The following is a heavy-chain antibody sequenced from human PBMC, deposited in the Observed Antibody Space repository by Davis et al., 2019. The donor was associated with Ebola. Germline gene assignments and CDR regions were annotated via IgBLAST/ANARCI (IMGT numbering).Heavy chain of an antibody. V-gene: IGHV3-48*02. CDR2: ISFSGSTI. CDR1: GFTFSSFG. D-gene: IGHD3-9*01. J-gene: IGHJ4*02. CDR3: AKLTSDILNGRYFDY. Sequence: PGGSLRLSCAASGFTFSSFGMNWVRQAPGKGLEWLSYISFSGSTIYYADSVKGRFTISRDNAKNSLYLQMNSLRDEDTAVYYCAKLTSDILNGRYFDYWGQGTLVTVSS.